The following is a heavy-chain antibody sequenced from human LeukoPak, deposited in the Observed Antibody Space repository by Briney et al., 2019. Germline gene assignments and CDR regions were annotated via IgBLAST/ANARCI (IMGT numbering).Heavy chain of an antibody. Sequence: GGPLRLSCAASGFPFSRYAMSGVRQAPGKGLEWVSLISDSGGSIYYAVSVKGRFTISRDHSRHTMYLKTKSLRAEDTSLYFCAKQEGWELGDYYFDYGGQRTVVSVSS. V-gene: IGHV3-23*01. CDR3: AKQEGWELGDYYFDY. CDR2: ISDSGGSI. J-gene: IGHJ4*02. CDR1: GFPFSRYA. D-gene: IGHD1-26*01.